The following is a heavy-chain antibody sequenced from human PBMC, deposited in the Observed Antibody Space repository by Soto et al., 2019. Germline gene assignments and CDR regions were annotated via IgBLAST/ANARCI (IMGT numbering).Heavy chain of an antibody. V-gene: IGHV1-69*02. J-gene: IGHJ5*02. CDR2: IIPILGIA. CDR1: RDTFSRYN. CDR3: ARVPEVTTPLDNWFDP. Sequence: QVQLVQSGAEVKKPGSSVRVSCKDSRDTFSRYNISWVRQAPGQGLEWMGRIIPILGIANNAQKFQGRVTITEDKSTSTAYMELSSLRSEDTAVYSCARVPEVTTPLDNWFDPWGQGTLVTVSS. D-gene: IGHD5-18*01.